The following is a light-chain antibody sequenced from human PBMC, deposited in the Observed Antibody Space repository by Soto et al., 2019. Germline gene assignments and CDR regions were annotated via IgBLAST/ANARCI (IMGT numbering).Light chain of an antibody. Sequence: EIVMTQSPATLSVSPGERDTLSCRASQSVSGNLAWYQQKPGQAPRHLIYAASTRATGIPARFSGSGSGTEFTLPISSLQSEDFAVYYGQQYNNWPPLTFGPGTKVDIK. CDR2: AAS. J-gene: IGKJ3*01. V-gene: IGKV3-15*01. CDR1: QSVSGN. CDR3: QQYNNWPPLT.